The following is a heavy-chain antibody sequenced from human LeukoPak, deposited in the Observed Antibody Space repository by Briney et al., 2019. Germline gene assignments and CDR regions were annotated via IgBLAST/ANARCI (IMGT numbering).Heavy chain of an antibody. D-gene: IGHD6-19*01. V-gene: IGHV3-48*04. Sequence: GGSLRLSCAASGFTFSSFTMIWVGQAPGKGLEWVSSISHTDDPSHYADSVRGRFTISRDNAKNSLYLQMNSLRVEDTAVYYCTRDPNHPGYSSGWYYWGQGTLVTVSS. CDR3: TRDPNHPGYSSGWYY. J-gene: IGHJ4*02. CDR2: ISHTDDPS. CDR1: GFTFSSFT.